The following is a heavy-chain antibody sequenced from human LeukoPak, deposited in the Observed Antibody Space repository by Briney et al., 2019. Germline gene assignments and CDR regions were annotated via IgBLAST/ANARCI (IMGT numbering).Heavy chain of an antibody. D-gene: IGHD2-2*01. CDR3: TWGGTSLAFDI. CDR1: GGTFSSYA. V-gene: IGHV1-69*05. Sequence: GSSVKVACKASGGTFSSYAISWVRQAPGQGLEWMGGIIPIFGTANYAQKFQGRVTITTDESTSTAYMELSSLRSEDTAVYYCTWGGTSLAFDIWGQGTLVTVSS. CDR2: IIPIFGTA. J-gene: IGHJ3*02.